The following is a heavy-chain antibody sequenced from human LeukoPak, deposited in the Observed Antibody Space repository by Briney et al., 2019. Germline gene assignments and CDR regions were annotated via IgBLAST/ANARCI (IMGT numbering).Heavy chain of an antibody. J-gene: IGHJ5*02. CDR3: ARLITGHNWFDP. D-gene: IGHD3-16*01. V-gene: IGHV4-39*01. Sequence: SETLSLTCTVSGGSISSSSYYWGWIRQPPGKGLEWIGSIYYSGSTYYNPSLKSRVTISVDTSKNQSSLKLSSVTAADTAVYYCARLITGHNWFDPWGQGTLVTVSS. CDR1: GGSISSSSYY. CDR2: IYYSGST.